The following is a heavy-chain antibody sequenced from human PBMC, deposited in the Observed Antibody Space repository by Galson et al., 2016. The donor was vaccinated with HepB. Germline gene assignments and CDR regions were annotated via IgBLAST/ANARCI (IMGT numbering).Heavy chain of an antibody. J-gene: IGHJ4*02. CDR1: GFTFSSYV. CDR3: ARDLRLAAVL. CDR2: IWYDGSKK. D-gene: IGHD5/OR15-5a*01. Sequence: SLRLSCAASGFTFSSYVMHWVRQAPGKGLEWVALIWYDGSKKHYADSVKGRFTISRDNAKDSLYLQMNSLRDEDTAIYYCARDLRLAAVLGGRGTLVTVSS. V-gene: IGHV3-33*01.